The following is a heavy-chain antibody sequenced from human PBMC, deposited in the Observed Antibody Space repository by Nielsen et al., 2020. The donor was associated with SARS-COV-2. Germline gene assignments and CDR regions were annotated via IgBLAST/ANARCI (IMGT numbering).Heavy chain of an antibody. CDR1: GFTFGDYA. J-gene: IGHJ4*02. Sequence: GGSLRLSCTASGFTFGDYAMSWFRQAPGKGLEWVGFIRSKAYGGTTEYAASVKGRFTISRDDSKSIAYLQMNSLKTEDTAVYYCTSAFLEWLPDYYFDYWGQGTLVTVSS. V-gene: IGHV3-49*03. D-gene: IGHD3-3*02. CDR2: IRSKAYGGTT. CDR3: TSAFLEWLPDYYFDY.